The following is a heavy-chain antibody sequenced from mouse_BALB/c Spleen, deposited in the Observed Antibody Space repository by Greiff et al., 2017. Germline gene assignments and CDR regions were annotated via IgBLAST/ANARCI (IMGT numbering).Heavy chain of an antibody. CDR1: GFTFSSYA. J-gene: IGHJ1*01. D-gene: IGHD2-4*01. CDR3: AGLITTKYFDV. CDR2: ISSGGSYT. V-gene: IGHV5-9-3*01. Sequence: EVKLVESGGGLVKPGGSLKLSCAASGFTFSSYAMSWVRQTPEKRLEWVATISSGGSYTYYPDSVKGRFTISRDNAKNTLYLQMSSLRSEDTAMYYCAGLITTKYFDVWGAGTTVTVSS.